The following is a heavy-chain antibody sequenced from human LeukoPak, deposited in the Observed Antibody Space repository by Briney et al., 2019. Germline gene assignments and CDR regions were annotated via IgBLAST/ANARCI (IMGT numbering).Heavy chain of an antibody. Sequence: GGSLRLSCAASGFTLSSYAMSWVRQAPGKGLEWVSAISDSGNTYHADSVKGRFIISRDISKNTLYLQMNSLRADDTAVYYCAKDDSALWFGELSHYFNWWGQGTLVTVSS. J-gene: IGHJ4*02. D-gene: IGHD3-10*01. CDR1: GFTLSSYA. CDR3: AKDDSALWFGELSHYFNW. V-gene: IGHV3-23*01. CDR2: ISDSGNT.